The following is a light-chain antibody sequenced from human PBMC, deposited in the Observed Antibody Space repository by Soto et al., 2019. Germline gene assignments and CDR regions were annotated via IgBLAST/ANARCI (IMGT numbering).Light chain of an antibody. CDR1: QSVSSSY. Sequence: EIVVTQSPVTLSLSPGERATLSCRASQSVSSSYLAWYQQKPGRAPRLLIYGASSRATGIPDRFSGSGSGTDFTLTINRLEPEDFAVYYCQQYGSSPTFGQGTRLEI. CDR2: GAS. CDR3: QQYGSSPT. V-gene: IGKV3-20*01. J-gene: IGKJ5*01.